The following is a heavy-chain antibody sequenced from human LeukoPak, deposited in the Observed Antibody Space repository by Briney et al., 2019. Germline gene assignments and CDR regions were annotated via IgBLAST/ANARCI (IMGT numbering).Heavy chain of an antibody. CDR1: GGSFSGYY. CDR3: ARTRGAVAGTGSPGPYFDY. D-gene: IGHD6-19*01. Sequence: SETLSLTCAVYGGSFSGYYWSWIRQPPGKGLEWIGEINHSGSTNYNPSLKSRVTISVDTSKNQFSLKLSSVTAADTAVYYCARTRGAVAGTGSPGPYFDYWGQGTLVTVSS. V-gene: IGHV4-34*01. CDR2: INHSGST. J-gene: IGHJ4*02.